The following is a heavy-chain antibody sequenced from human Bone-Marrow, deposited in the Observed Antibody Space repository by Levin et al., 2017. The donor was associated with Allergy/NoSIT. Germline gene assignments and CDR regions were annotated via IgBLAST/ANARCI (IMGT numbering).Heavy chain of an antibody. D-gene: IGHD6-6*01. V-gene: IGHV3-21*01. CDR1: GFSFRRYS. J-gene: IGHJ6*02. CDR2: INSGSNYI. Sequence: GESLKISCAASGFSFRRYSMNWVRQAPGKGLEWVSSINSGSNYIYYADSVKGRFTVSRDNAKNSLDLQMSSLSAEDTAVYYCARDRDEYSTLYYYHYGMDVWGQGTTVTVSS. CDR3: ARDRDEYSTLYYYHYGMDV.